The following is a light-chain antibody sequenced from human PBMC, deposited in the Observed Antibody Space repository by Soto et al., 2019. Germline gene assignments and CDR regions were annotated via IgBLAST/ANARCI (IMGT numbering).Light chain of an antibody. Sequence: EIVLTQSPATLSLSPGGRATLSCRASQSVSRYLAWYQQKRGQAPRLLIYDASNRATGIPARFSGSGSGTDFTLTISSLEPEDFAVYYCQQRTNWPLTFGGGTKVEVK. CDR1: QSVSRY. CDR3: QQRTNWPLT. V-gene: IGKV3-11*01. J-gene: IGKJ4*01. CDR2: DAS.